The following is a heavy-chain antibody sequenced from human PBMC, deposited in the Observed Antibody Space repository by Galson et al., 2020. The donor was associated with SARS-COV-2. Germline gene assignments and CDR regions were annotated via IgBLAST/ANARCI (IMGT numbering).Heavy chain of an antibody. Sequence: GGSLRLSCEASGFSFSSYGMHWVRQAPGKGLEGVAGIWHDGSIKYYVDSVNGRFTISRDNSKNTLFLQMNSLRAADTAVYYCVRGGIMGDTGAGVLEFWGQGTAVTVSS. CDR3: VRGGIMGDTGAGVLEF. CDR1: GFSFSSYG. D-gene: IGHD1-26*01. CDR2: IWHDGSIK. J-gene: IGHJ3*01. V-gene: IGHV3-33*01.